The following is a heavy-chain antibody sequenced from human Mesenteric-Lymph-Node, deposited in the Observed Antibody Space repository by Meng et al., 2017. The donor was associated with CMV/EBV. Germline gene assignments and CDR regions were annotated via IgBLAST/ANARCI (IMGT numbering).Heavy chain of an antibody. CDR2: IRYDGSNK. V-gene: IGHV3-30*02. J-gene: IGHJ6*02. D-gene: IGHD3-3*01. Sequence: GESLKISCAASGFTFSSYGMHWVRQAPGKGLEWVPYIRYDGSNKYYADSVKGRFTITRDNSVNTLYLQMNSLGAEDTAVYYCANDRVANYDFWTRIPQDYYAMDVWGQGTTVTVSS. CDR1: GFTFSSYG. CDR3: ANDRVANYDFWTRIPQDYYAMDV.